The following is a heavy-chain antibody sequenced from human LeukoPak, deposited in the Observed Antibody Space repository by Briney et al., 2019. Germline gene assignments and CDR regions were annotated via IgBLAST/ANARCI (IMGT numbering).Heavy chain of an antibody. D-gene: IGHD4-17*01. CDR3: AKGRYGLFDY. V-gene: IGHV3-74*01. CDR1: GFTFRSYW. CDR2: INTDGSST. J-gene: IGHJ4*02. Sequence: GGSLRLSCKVSGFTFRSYWMHWVRQAPGKGLVWVSRINTDGSSTTYADSVRGRFTISRDNAKNTLYLQMDSLRVEDTAVYYCAKGRYGLFDYWGQGTQVTVSS.